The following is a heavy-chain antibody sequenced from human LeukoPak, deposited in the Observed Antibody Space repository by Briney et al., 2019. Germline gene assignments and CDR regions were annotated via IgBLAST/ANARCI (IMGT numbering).Heavy chain of an antibody. J-gene: IGHJ4*02. CDR2: ISTSNSYI. CDR1: GFSFSSYN. CDR3: ARDRPGYCGRTSCPVDY. Sequence: GGSLRLSSAASGFSFSSYNMNWVRLAPGKGLEWVSSISTSNSYIYYADSVKGRFTISRDNAQSSLYLQMNSLTAEDTAVYYCARDRPGYCGRTSCPVDYWGQGILVTVSS. V-gene: IGHV3-21*01. D-gene: IGHD2-2*03.